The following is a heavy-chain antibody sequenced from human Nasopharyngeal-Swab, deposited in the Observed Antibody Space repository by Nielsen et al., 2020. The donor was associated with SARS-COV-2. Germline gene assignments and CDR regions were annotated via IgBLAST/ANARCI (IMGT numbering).Heavy chain of an antibody. V-gene: IGHV3-48*03. D-gene: IGHD1-26*01. Sequence: GESLKISCAASGFTFSSYEMNWVRQAPGKGLEWVSYISSSGTTIYYGDSVKGRFTISRDNAKNSLYLQMNSLRAEDTAVYYCSKTRYSGSYYALENWGQGTLVTVSS. CDR2: ISSSGTTI. CDR3: SKTRYSGSYYALEN. J-gene: IGHJ4*02. CDR1: GFTFSSYE.